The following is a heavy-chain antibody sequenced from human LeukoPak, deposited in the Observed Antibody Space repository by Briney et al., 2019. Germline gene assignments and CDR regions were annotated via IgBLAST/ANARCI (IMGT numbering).Heavy chain of an antibody. D-gene: IGHD2-2*01. CDR2: TYYKSKWSS. J-gene: IGHJ4*02. CDR3: ARGDQAFDY. CDR1: GDSVSSNSVV. V-gene: IGHV6-1*01. Sequence: SQTLSLTCAISGDSVSSNSVVWNWIRQSPSRGLEWLGRTYYKSKWSSNYAVSVKSRIIINPDTSENQFSLQLNSVTPEDTAVYYCARGDQAFDYWGQGTLVTVSS.